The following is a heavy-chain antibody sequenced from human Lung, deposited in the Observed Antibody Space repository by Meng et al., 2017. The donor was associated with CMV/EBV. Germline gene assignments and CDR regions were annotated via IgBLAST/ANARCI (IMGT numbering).Heavy chain of an antibody. Sequence: GGSXRLXXAASGFTFSNIAMAWVRQAPGKGLEWVSGISNTGGNTYYADSVKGRFTISRDNSKNTLYLQMNSLRAEDTAVYYCAKFRSGIYYVYYFDYWGQGTLVTVSS. D-gene: IGHD1-26*01. CDR3: AKFRSGIYYVYYFDY. V-gene: IGHV3-23*01. J-gene: IGHJ4*02. CDR2: ISNTGGNT. CDR1: GFTFSNIA.